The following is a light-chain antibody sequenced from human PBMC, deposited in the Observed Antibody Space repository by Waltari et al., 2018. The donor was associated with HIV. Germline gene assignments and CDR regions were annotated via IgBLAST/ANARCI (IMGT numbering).Light chain of an antibody. CDR3: SSYTSSSTLV. CDR1: SSDVGGYNY. J-gene: IGLJ2*01. Sequence: QSALTQPASVSGSPGQSITISCTGTSSDVGGYNYVPWYQHHPGKAPKLKIYEVSNRPSGGSNRFSGSKSGNTASLTISGLQAEDEADYYCSSYTSSSTLVFGGGTELTVL. CDR2: EVS. V-gene: IGLV2-14*01.